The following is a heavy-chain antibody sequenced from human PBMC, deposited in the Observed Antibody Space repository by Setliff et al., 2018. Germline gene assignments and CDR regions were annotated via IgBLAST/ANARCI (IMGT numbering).Heavy chain of an antibody. D-gene: IGHD3-10*01. J-gene: IGHJ4*02. V-gene: IGHV4-59*11. CDR3: ARVRMVQGYYEFDY. Sequence: SETLSLTCTVSGGSISTHYWSWIRQPPGKGLEWVGYMYYSEITKYNPSLESRVTISVDTSKNQFSLNLTSVTAADTAVYYCARVRMVQGYYEFDYWGQGTLVTVSS. CDR1: GGSISTHY. CDR2: MYYSEIT.